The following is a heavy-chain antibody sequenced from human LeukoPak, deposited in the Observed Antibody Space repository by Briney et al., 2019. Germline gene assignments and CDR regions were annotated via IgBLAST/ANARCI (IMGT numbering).Heavy chain of an antibody. V-gene: IGHV3-23*01. J-gene: IGHJ4*02. CDR2: ISGSGGST. Sequence: GGSLRLSCTASGFTFSSYAMSWVRQAPGKGLEWVSAISGSGGSTYYADSVKGRFTISRDNSKNTLYLQMNSLRAEDTAVYYCAKGGYSANWRNYFDYWSQGTLVTVSS. D-gene: IGHD6-13*01. CDR1: GFTFSSYA. CDR3: AKGGYSANWRNYFDY.